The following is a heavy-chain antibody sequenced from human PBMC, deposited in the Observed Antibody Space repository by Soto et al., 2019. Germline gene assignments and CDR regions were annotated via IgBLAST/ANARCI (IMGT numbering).Heavy chain of an antibody. CDR3: ARDSTGIAAPKTTGPHYFDY. V-gene: IGHV1-69*13. D-gene: IGHD6-13*01. Sequence: SVKVSCKASGGTFSSYAISWVRQAPGQGLEWMGGIIPIFGTANYAQKFQGRVTITADGSTSTAYMELSSLRSEDTAVYYCARDSTGIAAPKTTGPHYFDYWGQGTLVTVSS. J-gene: IGHJ4*02. CDR2: IIPIFGTA. CDR1: GGTFSSYA.